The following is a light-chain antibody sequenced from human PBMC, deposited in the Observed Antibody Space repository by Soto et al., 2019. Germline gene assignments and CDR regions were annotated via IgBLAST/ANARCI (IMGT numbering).Light chain of an antibody. Sequence: EIVLTQSPGTLSLSPGESATLSCRASQSVSTYLAWYQQKPGQAPRLLIYDASTRATGIPARFSGSGSGTEFTLTISSLQSEDFAVYYCQQYNNWPRTFGQGTKVDIK. CDR3: QQYNNWPRT. CDR1: QSVSTY. CDR2: DAS. J-gene: IGKJ1*01. V-gene: IGKV3-15*01.